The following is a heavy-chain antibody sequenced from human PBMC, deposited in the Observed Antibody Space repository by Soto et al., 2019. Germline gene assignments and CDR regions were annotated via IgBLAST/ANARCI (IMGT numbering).Heavy chain of an antibody. D-gene: IGHD2-2*01. Sequence: QVQLVQSGAEVKKPGASVKVSCKASGDTFTSYDINWVRQATGQGLEWMGWMNPNSGHTGYAQKFQGRVTMTRSTSISTAYMELSSLTAEDTAVYYGANGGSTSAFDIWGQGTMVTVSS. J-gene: IGHJ3*02. CDR1: GDTFTSYD. CDR2: MNPNSGHT. V-gene: IGHV1-8*01. CDR3: ANGGSTSAFDI.